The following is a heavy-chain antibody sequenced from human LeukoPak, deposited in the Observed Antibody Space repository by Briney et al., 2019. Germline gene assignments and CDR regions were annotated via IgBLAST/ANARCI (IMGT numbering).Heavy chain of an antibody. J-gene: IGHJ4*02. Sequence: GGSLRLSCAASGFTVSSNYMSWVRQAPGKGLEGVSVIYSGGSTYYADSVKGRFTISGDNSKNTLYLQMNSLRAEDTAVYYCTRDESFYGSGRYYWGQGTLVAVSS. D-gene: IGHD3-10*01. V-gene: IGHV3-53*01. CDR2: IYSGGST. CDR3: TRDESFYGSGRYY. CDR1: GFTVSSNY.